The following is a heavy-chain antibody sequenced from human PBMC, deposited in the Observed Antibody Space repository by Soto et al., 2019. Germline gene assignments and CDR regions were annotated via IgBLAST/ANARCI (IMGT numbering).Heavy chain of an antibody. CDR3: ARGTLGSGIRVIFRYGDYFDY. J-gene: IGHJ4*02. V-gene: IGHV4-31*03. CDR2: IYYSGST. CDR1: GGSISSGGYY. Sequence: SETLSLTCTVSGGSISSGGYYWSWIRQHPGKGLEWIGYIYYSGSTYYNPSLKSRVTISVDTSKNQFSLKLSSVTAADTAVYYCARGTLGSGIRVIFRYGDYFDYWGQGTLVTVSS. D-gene: IGHD3-10*01.